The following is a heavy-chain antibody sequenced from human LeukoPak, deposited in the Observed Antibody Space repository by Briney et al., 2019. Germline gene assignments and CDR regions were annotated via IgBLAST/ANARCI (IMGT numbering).Heavy chain of an antibody. CDR1: GFTFDDYA. D-gene: IGHD3-22*01. V-gene: IGHV3-9*01. Sequence: KPGGSLRLSCAASGFTFDDYAMHWVRQAPGKGLEWVSGISWNSGSIGYADSVKGRFTISRDNAKNSLYLQMNSLRAEDTAVYFCGKEGAYSYDSSGYYHDYWGQGTLVTVSS. CDR3: GKEGAYSYDSSGYYHDY. CDR2: ISWNSGSI. J-gene: IGHJ4*02.